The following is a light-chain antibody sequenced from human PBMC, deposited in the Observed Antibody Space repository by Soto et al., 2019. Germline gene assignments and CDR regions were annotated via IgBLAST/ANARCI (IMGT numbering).Light chain of an antibody. CDR1: TSNIGSNT. V-gene: IGLV1-44*01. J-gene: IGLJ2*01. CDR2: SNN. CDR3: ATWDDSLNARV. Sequence: QSVLTQPPSASGTPGQRVTISCSGSTSNIGSNTVNWYQQLPGTAPKLLIYSNNQRPSGVPDRLSGSKSGTSASLAIRGLQSEDEADYYYATWDDSLNARVFGGGTKLTAL.